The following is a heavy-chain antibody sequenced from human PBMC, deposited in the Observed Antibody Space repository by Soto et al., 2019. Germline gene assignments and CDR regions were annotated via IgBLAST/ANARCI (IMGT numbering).Heavy chain of an antibody. J-gene: IGHJ4*02. V-gene: IGHV4-38-2*01. CDR2: IYHSGST. Sequence: SETLSLTCAVSGSSISSGYYWGWIRQPPGKGLEWIGSIYHSGSTYYNPSLKSRVTISVDTSKNQFSLKLSSVTAADTAVYYCAIASYYGSGSYEGRFDYWGQGTLVTVSS. CDR3: AIASYYGSGSYEGRFDY. CDR1: GSSISSGYY. D-gene: IGHD3-10*01.